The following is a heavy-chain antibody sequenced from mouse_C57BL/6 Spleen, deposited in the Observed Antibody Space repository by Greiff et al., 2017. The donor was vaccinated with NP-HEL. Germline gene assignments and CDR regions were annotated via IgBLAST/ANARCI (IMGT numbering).Heavy chain of an antibody. J-gene: IGHJ2*01. CDR1: GFTFSDYG. V-gene: IGHV5-17*01. CDR2: ISSGSSTI. CDR3: ARLRAIYDGYYFDY. D-gene: IGHD2-3*01. Sequence: DVKLVESGGGLVKPGGSLKLSCAASGFTFSDYGMHWVRQAPEKGLEWVAYISSGSSTIYYADTVKGRFTISRDNAKNTLFLQMTSLRSEDTAMYYCARLRAIYDGYYFDYWGQGTTLTVSS.